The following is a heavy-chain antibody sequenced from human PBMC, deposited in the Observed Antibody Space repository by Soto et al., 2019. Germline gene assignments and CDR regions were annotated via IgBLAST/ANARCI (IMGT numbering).Heavy chain of an antibody. J-gene: IGHJ4*02. Sequence: PSETLSLTCAVSGDSVSSSSCWSWVRQAPGKGLEWIGEIYHSGTFNYNPSLASRVSVSVDTSKNQFSLRLSSVTAADTAVFYCASYDVLAAYYYWGQGTLVTVS. CDR3: ASYDVLAAYYY. D-gene: IGHD3-9*01. V-gene: IGHV4-4*02. CDR2: IYHSGTF. CDR1: GDSVSSSSC.